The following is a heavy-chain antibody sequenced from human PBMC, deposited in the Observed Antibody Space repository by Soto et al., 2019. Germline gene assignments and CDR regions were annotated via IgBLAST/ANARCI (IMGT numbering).Heavy chain of an antibody. D-gene: IGHD3-10*01. V-gene: IGHV4-30-4*01. CDR3: ARDRRRFGYNYGMDV. CDR1: GGSISSGDYY. Sequence: PSETLSLTCTVSGGSISSGDYYWSWIRQPPGKGLEWIGYIYYSGSTYYNPSLKSRVTISVDTSKNQFSLRLSSVTAADTAVYYCARDRRRFGYNYGMDVWAQGTTVPVSS. CDR2: IYYSGST. J-gene: IGHJ6*02.